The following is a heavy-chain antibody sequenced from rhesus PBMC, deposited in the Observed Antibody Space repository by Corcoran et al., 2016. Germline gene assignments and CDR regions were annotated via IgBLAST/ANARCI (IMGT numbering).Heavy chain of an antibody. CDR3: AGSYGSSPSAEYFEF. CDR2: ISGSSGST. Sequence: QVQLQESGPGLVKPSETLSLTCAVSGGSVSSSNWWSWIRQPQGKGLEWIGYISGSSGSTYYNPSLKDRVTISTDTTKKQFALKLSSVTAADTAVYYCAGSYGSSPSAEYFEFWGQGALVTVSS. J-gene: IGHJ1*01. D-gene: IGHD4-29*01. CDR1: GGSVSSSNW. V-gene: IGHV4-65*01.